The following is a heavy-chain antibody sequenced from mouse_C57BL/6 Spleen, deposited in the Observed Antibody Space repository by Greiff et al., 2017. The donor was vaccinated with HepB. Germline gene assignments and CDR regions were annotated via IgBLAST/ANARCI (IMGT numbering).Heavy chain of an antibody. D-gene: IGHD1-1*01. CDR2: IYPGDGDT. CDR1: GYAFSSYW. CDR3: AREGYYYGSSYAFDY. V-gene: IGHV1-80*01. Sequence: QVQLKESGAELVKPGASVKISCKASGYAFSSYWMNWVKQRPGKGLEWIGQIYPGDGDTNYNGKFKGKATLTADKSSSTAYMQLSSLTSEDSAVYFCAREGYYYGSSYAFDYWGQGTTLTVSS. J-gene: IGHJ2*01.